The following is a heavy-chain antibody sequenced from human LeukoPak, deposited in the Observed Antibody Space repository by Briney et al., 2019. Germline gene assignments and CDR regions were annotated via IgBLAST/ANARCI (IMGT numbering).Heavy chain of an antibody. J-gene: IGHJ4*02. D-gene: IGHD3-9*01. CDR3: ARTDAVYDILTGYYPYYFDY. V-gene: IGHV4-39*07. CDR1: GHSISSSSYY. Sequence: SETLSLTCTVSGHSISSSSYYWGWIRQPPGKGLEWIASIYSSVTYYNPSLKSRVTISVDTSKNQFSLKLSSVTAADTAVYYCARTDAVYDILTGYYPYYFDYWGQGTLVTVSS. CDR2: IYSSVT.